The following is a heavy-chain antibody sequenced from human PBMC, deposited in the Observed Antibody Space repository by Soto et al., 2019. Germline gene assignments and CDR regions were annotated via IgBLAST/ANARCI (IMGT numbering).Heavy chain of an antibody. CDR1: GGTFSTYA. Sequence: HVQLVQSGAEVKKPESSVKVSCKAPGGTFSTYAISWVRQAPGQGLEWMGGIIPMFGTANYAQRFQDRVTITADESTNTVYMELSSLRSEDTAGYFWTSGLQLWLRRINNGYSGWGQGTLVTVSS. CDR3: TSGLQLWLRRINNGYSG. V-gene: IGHV1-69*12. D-gene: IGHD5-12*01. CDR2: IIPMFGTA. J-gene: IGHJ4*02.